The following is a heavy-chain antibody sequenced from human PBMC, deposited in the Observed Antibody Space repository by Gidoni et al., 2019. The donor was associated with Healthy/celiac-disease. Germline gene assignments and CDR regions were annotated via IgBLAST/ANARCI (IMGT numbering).Heavy chain of an antibody. V-gene: IGHV3-30*18. CDR1: GFTSSSSR. CDR3: AKDLRFTADYYYYGMDV. J-gene: IGHJ6*02. CDR2: ISYDGSNK. Sequence: QVQLVESGGGVVQPGRSLRLSCAPSGFTSSSSRMHWVRQGPGKGLEWVAVISYDGSNKYYADSVKGRFTISRDNSKNTLYLQMNSLRAEDTAVYYCAKDLRFTADYYYYGMDVWGQGTTVTVSS.